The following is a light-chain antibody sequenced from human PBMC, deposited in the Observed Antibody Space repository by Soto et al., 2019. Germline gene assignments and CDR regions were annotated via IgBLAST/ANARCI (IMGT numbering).Light chain of an antibody. CDR2: AAS. CDR3: QRVNRYPPTT. J-gene: IGKJ3*01. CDR1: QGISSY. Sequence: DIQLTQSPSFLSASVGDRVTITCRASQGISSYLAWYQQKPGKAPKLLIYAASTLQSGVPSRFSGSGSGTEFTLTISSLQLDVFATYGDQRVNRYPPTTCGSGIEVDIK. V-gene: IGKV1-9*01.